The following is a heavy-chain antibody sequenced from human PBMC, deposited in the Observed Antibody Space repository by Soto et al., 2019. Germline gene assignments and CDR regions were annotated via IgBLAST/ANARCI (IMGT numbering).Heavy chain of an antibody. CDR2: ISASGRSL. CDR3: AKGTSKLDY. V-gene: IGHV3-23*01. CDR1: GFTFSSND. Sequence: EVQLLESGGGLIQPGGSLRLSCAASGFTFSSNDMGWVRQAPGKGLEWASSISASGRSLFYADAVKGRFTISRDNSKNTLYLQMSSLTAEDTAVYYCAKGTSKLDYWGQGTLVTVSS. D-gene: IGHD2-2*01. J-gene: IGHJ4*02.